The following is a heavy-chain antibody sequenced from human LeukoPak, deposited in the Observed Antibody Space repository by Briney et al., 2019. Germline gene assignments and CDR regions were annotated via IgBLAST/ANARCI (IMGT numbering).Heavy chain of an antibody. CDR3: AKVRYSSSWYISEVFKDYFDY. D-gene: IGHD6-13*01. CDR1: GFTFSSYG. CDR2: IRYDGSNK. Sequence: PGGSLRLSCAASGFTFSSYGMHWVRQAPGKGLEWVAFIRYDGSNKYYADSVKGRFTISRDNSKNTLYLQMNSLRAEDTAVYYCAKVRYSSSWYISEVFKDYFDYWGQGTLVTVSS. V-gene: IGHV3-30*02. J-gene: IGHJ4*02.